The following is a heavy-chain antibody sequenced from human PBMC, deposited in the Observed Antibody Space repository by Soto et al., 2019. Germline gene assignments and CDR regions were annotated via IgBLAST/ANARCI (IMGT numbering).Heavy chain of an antibody. Sequence: QVQLQESGPGLVKPSETLSLTCTVSDGSVNSGNYYWSWIRQPPGKGLEWIGHIYYRGTTNYNPSLKSRVTISVDTSKNQFSLKVTSVSAADTAVYYCAREEKQLARYGGDFDYWGQGILVTVSS. CDR1: DGSVNSGNYY. V-gene: IGHV4-61*01. J-gene: IGHJ4*02. CDR2: IYYRGTT. D-gene: IGHD6-13*01. CDR3: AREEKQLARYGGDFDY.